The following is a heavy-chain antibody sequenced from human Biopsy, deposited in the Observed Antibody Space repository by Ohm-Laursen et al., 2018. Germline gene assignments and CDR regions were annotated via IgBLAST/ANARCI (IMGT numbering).Heavy chain of an antibody. CDR1: GYSFTSYY. Sequence: AASVKVSCKASGYSFTSYYMHWVRQAPGHGLEWMGIINPSGGSTDYAQKFQGRVTMTRDTSTSTVYMELISLRSDDTAVYYCAKGGHKAWLDSWGQGALVTVSS. J-gene: IGHJ5*01. V-gene: IGHV1-46*01. CDR2: INPSGGST. D-gene: IGHD1-26*01. CDR3: AKGGHKAWLDS.